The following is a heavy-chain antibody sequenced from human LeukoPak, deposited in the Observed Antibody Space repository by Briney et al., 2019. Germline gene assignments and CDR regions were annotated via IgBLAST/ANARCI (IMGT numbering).Heavy chain of an antibody. J-gene: IGHJ4*02. D-gene: IGHD1-26*01. CDR2: IKQDGSEK. CDR3: ARHLIEGATNRYFDY. CDR1: GFAFSTYW. Sequence: PWGSLRLSCAASGFAFSTYWMTWVRQAPGKGLEWVANIKQDGSEKHYVDSVRGRFIISRDNAKNSLYLQLNGLRAEDTAVYYCARHLIEGATNRYFDYWGQGTLVTVSS. V-gene: IGHV3-7*01.